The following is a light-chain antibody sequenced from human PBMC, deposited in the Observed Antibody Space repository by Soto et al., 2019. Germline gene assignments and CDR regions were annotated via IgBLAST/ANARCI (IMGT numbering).Light chain of an antibody. J-gene: IGLJ1*01. CDR2: EVN. V-gene: IGLV2-8*01. Sequence: QSALTQPPSASGSPGQSVTISCTGTSSDIGGYNYVSWYQHHPGKAPKLMIYEVNKWPSGVPDRFSGSKAGNTASLTVSGLQAEDEADYYCGSYVGDNYLFGTGTKVTVL. CDR1: SSDIGGYNY. CDR3: GSYVGDNYL.